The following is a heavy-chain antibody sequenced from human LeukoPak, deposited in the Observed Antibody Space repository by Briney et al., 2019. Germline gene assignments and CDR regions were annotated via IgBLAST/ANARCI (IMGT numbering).Heavy chain of an antibody. CDR2: IIPILGIA. D-gene: IGHD5-24*01. V-gene: IGHV1-69*04. J-gene: IGHJ6*02. CDR1: RFTFSNSA. Sequence: ASVKVSCKTSRFTFSNSAIQWVRQAPGQGLEWMGRIIPILGIANYAQKFQGRVTITADKSTSTAYMELSSLRSEDTAVYYCARDRLEMATILYGMDVWGQGTTVTVSS. CDR3: ARDRLEMATILYGMDV.